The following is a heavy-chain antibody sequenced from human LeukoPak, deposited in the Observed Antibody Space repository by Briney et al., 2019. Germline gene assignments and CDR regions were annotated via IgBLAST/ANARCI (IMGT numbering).Heavy chain of an antibody. J-gene: IGHJ4*02. V-gene: IGHV1-2*02. CDR2: IRPNSGDT. D-gene: IGHD4-17*01. CDR1: GYTFTDYF. CDR3: ARNYGHNSKYFDF. Sequence: GASVKVSCMASGYTFTDYFIHWVRQAPGQGLEWMGWIRPNSGDTHYAQRFQGRVTMTRDTSVSTALMEMSSLRADDTAIYYCARNYGHNSKYFDFWGQGTLVTVSS.